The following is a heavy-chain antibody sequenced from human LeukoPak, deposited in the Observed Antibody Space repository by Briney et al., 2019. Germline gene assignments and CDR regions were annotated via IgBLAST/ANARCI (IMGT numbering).Heavy chain of an antibody. CDR3: VRVGSVAGSDYLDY. CDR2: SRNKAKSYTT. Sequence: PGGSLRLSCAVSGFTFSDHFLDWVRQAPGKGLEWVGRSRNKAKSYTTEYAASVKGRFAISRDDSKNSLYLQMNSLKTADTAVYYCVRVGSVAGSDYLDYWGQGTLVTVSS. V-gene: IGHV3-72*01. D-gene: IGHD6-19*01. J-gene: IGHJ4*02. CDR1: GFTFSDHF.